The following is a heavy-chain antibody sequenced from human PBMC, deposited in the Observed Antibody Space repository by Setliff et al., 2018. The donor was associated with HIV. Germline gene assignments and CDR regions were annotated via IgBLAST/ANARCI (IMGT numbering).Heavy chain of an antibody. Sequence: PGGSLRLSCATSGFTFSGYAMSWVRQAPGKGLEWVSAISGSGGSTYSADSVKGRFTISRDNSKNTLYLQMNSLRAEDTAVYYCAGFRRSGYNYVEGTALAYWGQGTLVTVSS. J-gene: IGHJ4*02. V-gene: IGHV3-23*01. CDR1: GFTFSGYA. CDR3: AGFRRSGYNYVEGTALAY. D-gene: IGHD3-22*01. CDR2: ISGSGGST.